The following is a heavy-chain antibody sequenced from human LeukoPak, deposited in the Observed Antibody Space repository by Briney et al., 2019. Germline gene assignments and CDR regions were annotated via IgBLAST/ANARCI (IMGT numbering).Heavy chain of an antibody. CDR3: AREIPVCSGGSCYGNYYYYYYMDV. CDR2: IYYSGST. Sequence: SETLSLTCTVSGGSISSYYWSWIRQPPGKGLEGIGYIYYSGSTNYNPSLKSRVTISVDTSKNQFSLKLSSVTAADTAVYYCAREIPVCSGGSCYGNYYYYYYMDVWGKGTTVTISS. V-gene: IGHV4-59*01. J-gene: IGHJ6*03. CDR1: GGSISSYY. D-gene: IGHD2-15*01.